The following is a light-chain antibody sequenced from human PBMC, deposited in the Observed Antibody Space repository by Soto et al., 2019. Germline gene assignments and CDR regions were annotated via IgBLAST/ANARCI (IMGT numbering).Light chain of an antibody. Sequence: ILLPQSPSFVVSSVDVRVIITCRSTQAIRSYLDWYQQKPQKALQLLIYAAYTLQSRVPSRFSGSGSRTDITLTISSLQTEDFATFYCQKSYRTGGVTFGPGTMVD. CDR3: QKSYRTGGVT. CDR1: QAIRSY. V-gene: IGKV1-39*01. J-gene: IGKJ3*01. CDR2: AAY.